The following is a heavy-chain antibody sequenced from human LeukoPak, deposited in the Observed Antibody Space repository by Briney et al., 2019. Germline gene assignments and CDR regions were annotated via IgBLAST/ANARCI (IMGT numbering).Heavy chain of an antibody. CDR3: ARRTNDFDY. Sequence: PGKSLRLSCAVSGFSFSTYAMHWVRQGPGRGLEWVAVISHDGNNEYYADSVKGRFTISRDNSKSTLSLQMNSLRADDTAVYYCARRTNDFDYWGQGTLVTVSS. J-gene: IGHJ4*02. CDR1: GFSFSTYA. V-gene: IGHV3-30-3*01. CDR2: ISHDGNNE. D-gene: IGHD2-8*01.